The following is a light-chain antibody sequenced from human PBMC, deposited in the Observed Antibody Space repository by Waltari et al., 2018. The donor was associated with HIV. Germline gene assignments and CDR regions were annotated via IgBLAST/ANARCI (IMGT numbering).Light chain of an antibody. Sequence: IVMTQSPAALSVSPGGRVTLSCRASQSVSSNVAWYQQKPGQPVRRLIYGAITRATGVPGRLSGSGSGTAFTLSIDGLQSDDFGLYYCQQYHDWPTFGQGTKVEI. CDR1: QSVSSN. CDR2: GAI. CDR3: QQYHDWPT. V-gene: IGKV3-15*01. J-gene: IGKJ1*01.